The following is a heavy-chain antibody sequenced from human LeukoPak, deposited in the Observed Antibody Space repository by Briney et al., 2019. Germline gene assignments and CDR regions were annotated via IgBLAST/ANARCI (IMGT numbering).Heavy chain of an antibody. CDR1: GGSFSGYY. Sequence: SETLSLTCAVYGGSFSGYYWSWIRQPPGKGLEWIGEINHSGSTNYNPSLKSRVTISVDTSKNQFSLKLSSVTAADTAVYYCARESRPEGRLIDIDFWGQGTTVTVSS. J-gene: IGHJ6*02. V-gene: IGHV4-34*01. CDR3: ARESRPEGRLIDIDF. D-gene: IGHD1-1*01. CDR2: INHSGST.